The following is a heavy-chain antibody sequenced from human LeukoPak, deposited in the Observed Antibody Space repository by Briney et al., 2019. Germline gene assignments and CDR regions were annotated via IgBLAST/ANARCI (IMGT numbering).Heavy chain of an antibody. CDR2: ISGYNGNT. CDR1: GYTFTRYA. V-gene: IGHV1-18*04. J-gene: IGHJ5*02. D-gene: IGHD2-15*01. Sequence: ASVKVSCKASGYTFTRYAIGWARQAPGQGLEWMGWISGYNGNTNYPQKFQDRVTMTTDTPTNTAYMELRSLTSDDTAIYYCARPVCSGGDCYSSADHWGQGTLVIVSS. CDR3: ARPVCSGGDCYSSADH.